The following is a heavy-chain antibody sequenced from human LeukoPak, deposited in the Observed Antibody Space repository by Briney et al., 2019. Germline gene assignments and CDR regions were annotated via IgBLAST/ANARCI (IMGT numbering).Heavy chain of an antibody. D-gene: IGHD5-24*01. J-gene: IGHJ4*02. CDR3: ASTNPDGHNVDY. Sequence: GESLKISCKASGYSFTSYWIGWVRQMPGKGLEWMAIICPGDSNIKYNPSFQAQVTISADKSITTTYLQWSSLEASDTAIYYCASTNPDGHNVDYWGQGTLVTVSS. V-gene: IGHV5-51*06. CDR1: GYSFTSYW. CDR2: ICPGDSNI.